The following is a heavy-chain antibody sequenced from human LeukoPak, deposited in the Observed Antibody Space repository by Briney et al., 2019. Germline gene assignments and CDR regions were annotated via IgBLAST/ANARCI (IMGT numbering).Heavy chain of an antibody. CDR2: ISYDGSNK. CDR3: ARDLSNSWYIHYYFDY. CDR1: GFTFSSYA. D-gene: IGHD6-13*01. V-gene: IGHV3-30*04. Sequence: PGGSLRLSCAASGFTFSSYAMHWVRQAPGKGLEWVAVISYDGSNKYYADSVKGRFTISRDNSKNTLYLQMNSLRAEDTAVYYCARDLSNSWYIHYYFDYWGQGTLVTVSS. J-gene: IGHJ4*02.